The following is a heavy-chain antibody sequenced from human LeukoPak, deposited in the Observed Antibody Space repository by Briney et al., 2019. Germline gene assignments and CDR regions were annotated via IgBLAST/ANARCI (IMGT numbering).Heavy chain of an antibody. J-gene: IGHJ5*02. D-gene: IGHD3-22*01. CDR1: GYTLTCYF. CDR3: ARGPHYYYDSGKYWLDP. V-gene: IGHV1-2*02. CDR2: INPKSGGP. Sequence: ASVKVSCKASGYTLTCYFIHWLRQAPGQGLEWMGWINPKSGGPKYAQRFQGRVTVTRDTSINTAYMELNRLESDDTAVYYCARGPHYYYDSGKYWLDPWGQGTLVSVSS.